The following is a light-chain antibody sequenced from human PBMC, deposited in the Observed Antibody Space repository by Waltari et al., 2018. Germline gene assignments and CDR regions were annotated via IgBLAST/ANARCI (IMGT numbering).Light chain of an antibody. J-gene: IGKJ5*01. Sequence: IVLTQSPGTLSLSPGEGATLSCRASQSVRSNYLGWYQQKPGQAPSLLIYGASRRASGTPDRFSGSGSGTDFTLTISRLEPEDFAVYYCQQFGGSPITFGQGTRLAIK. CDR2: GAS. V-gene: IGKV3-20*01. CDR3: QQFGGSPIT. CDR1: QSVRSNY.